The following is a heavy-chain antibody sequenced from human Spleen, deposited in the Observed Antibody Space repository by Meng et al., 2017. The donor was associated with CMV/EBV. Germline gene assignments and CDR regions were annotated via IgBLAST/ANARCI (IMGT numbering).Heavy chain of an antibody. CDR3: ARGNSPDY. D-gene: IGHD2/OR15-2a*01. Sequence: ASVKVSCKASGYTFTSYDINWVRQAPGQGLEWMGWVSAYNGATNYVQKFQGRVTMTADTSTSTAYMELSGLRSDDTAVYYCARGNSPDYWGQGTLVTVSS. CDR1: GYTFTSYD. CDR2: VSAYNGAT. V-gene: IGHV1-18*01. J-gene: IGHJ4*02.